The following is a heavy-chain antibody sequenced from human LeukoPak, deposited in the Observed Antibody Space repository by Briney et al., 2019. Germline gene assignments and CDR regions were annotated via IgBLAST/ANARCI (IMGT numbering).Heavy chain of an antibody. CDR3: ARATSSGSERVGYYFDY. V-gene: IGHV1-2*06. CDR2: INPDSGGT. CDR1: GYTFTGYY. Sequence: ASVKVSCKASGYTFTGYYMHWVRQAPGKGLEWMGRINPDSGGTNYAQKFQGRVTMTRDTSTSTAYMELSRLRSDDTAVYYCARATSSGSERVGYYFDYWGQGTLVTVSS. J-gene: IGHJ4*02. D-gene: IGHD1-26*01.